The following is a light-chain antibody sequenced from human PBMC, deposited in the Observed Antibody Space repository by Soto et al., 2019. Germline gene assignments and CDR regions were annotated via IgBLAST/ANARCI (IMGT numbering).Light chain of an antibody. Sequence: DIQMTQSPSSLSASVGDRVTITCRASQSISRWLAWYQQKPGKPPKVLIFAASSLGSGVPSRFSGSGSGTEFTLTISSLQSEDFAVYYCQQYNNWPTFGQGTRLEIK. V-gene: IGKV1-5*01. J-gene: IGKJ5*01. CDR1: QSISRW. CDR2: AAS. CDR3: QQYNNWPT.